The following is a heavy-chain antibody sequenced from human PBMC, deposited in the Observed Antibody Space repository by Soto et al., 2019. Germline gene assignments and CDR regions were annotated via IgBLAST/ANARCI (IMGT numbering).Heavy chain of an antibody. V-gene: IGHV4-39*01. D-gene: IGHD6-13*01. CDR3: ARNVQQLIFFDY. Sequence: QLQLQESGPGLVKPSETLSLTCTVSGGSISSSSYYWGWIRQPPGKGLEWIGSIYYSGSTYYNPSLKSRVTISVDTSKNQFSLKLSSVTAADTAVYYCARNVQQLIFFDYWGQGTLVTVSS. CDR2: IYYSGST. CDR1: GGSISSSSYY. J-gene: IGHJ4*02.